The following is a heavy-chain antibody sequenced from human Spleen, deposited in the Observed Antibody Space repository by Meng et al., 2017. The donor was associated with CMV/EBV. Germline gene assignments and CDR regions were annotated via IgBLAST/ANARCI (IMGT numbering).Heavy chain of an antibody. D-gene: IGHD3-3*01. Sequence: SETLSLTCAVYGGSFSGYYWTWIRQPPGKGLEWIGEINHSGSTNYNPSLKSRVTISVDTSKNQFSLKLRSVTAADTAVYYCARDKLRITIFGVVKVSSYFGMDVWGQGTTVTVSS. CDR2: INHSGST. V-gene: IGHV4-34*01. CDR1: GGSFSGYY. J-gene: IGHJ6*02. CDR3: ARDKLRITIFGVVKVSSYFGMDV.